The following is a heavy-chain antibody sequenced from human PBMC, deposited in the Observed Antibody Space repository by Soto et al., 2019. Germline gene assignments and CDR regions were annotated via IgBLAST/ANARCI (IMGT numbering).Heavy chain of an antibody. Sequence: QVQLQESGPGLVKPSQTLSLTCTVSGGSISSGDYYWSWIRQPPGKGLEWIGYIYYSGSTYYNPSLKSRVTISEAPSKNQFSLKLRSVTAADTAVYSCARVPSPVGFDYWGQGTLVTVSS. CDR2: IYYSGST. J-gene: IGHJ4*02. CDR3: ARVPSPVGFDY. D-gene: IGHD2-2*01. CDR1: GGSISSGDYY. V-gene: IGHV4-30-4*01.